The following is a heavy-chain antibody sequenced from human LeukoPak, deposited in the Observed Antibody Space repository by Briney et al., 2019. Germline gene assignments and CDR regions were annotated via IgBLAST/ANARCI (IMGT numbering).Heavy chain of an antibody. D-gene: IGHD6-13*01. J-gene: IGHJ3*02. CDR3: ARGAPGIAAAASVHAFDI. CDR2: IYYSGST. V-gene: IGHV4-39*01. CDR1: GGSISSSSYY. Sequence: SETLSLTCTVSGGSISSSSYYWGWIRQPPGKGLEWIGSIYYSGSTYYNPSLKSRVTISVDTSKNQFSLKLSSVTAADTAVYYCARGAPGIAAAASVHAFDIWGQGTMVTVSS.